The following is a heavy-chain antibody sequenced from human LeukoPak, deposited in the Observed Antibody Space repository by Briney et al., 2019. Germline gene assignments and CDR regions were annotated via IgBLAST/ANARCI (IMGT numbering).Heavy chain of an antibody. CDR3: ARSGTTYYYDSSGYRKPDY. Sequence: SETLSLTCAVYGGSFSGYYWSWIRQPPGKGLEWIGEINHSGSTNYNPSLKSRVTISVDTSKNQFSLKLSSVTAADTAVYYCARSGTTYYYDSSGYRKPDYWGQGTLVTVSS. V-gene: IGHV4-34*01. CDR1: GGSFSGYY. D-gene: IGHD3-22*01. CDR2: INHSGST. J-gene: IGHJ4*02.